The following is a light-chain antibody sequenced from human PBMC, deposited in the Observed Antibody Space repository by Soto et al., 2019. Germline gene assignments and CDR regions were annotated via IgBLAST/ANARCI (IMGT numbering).Light chain of an antibody. CDR2: DVN. CDR1: SSDIGAYNF. Sequence: QSALTQPASVSGSPGQSITISCTGTSSDIGAYNFVSWYQQHPGKAPKLMLYDVNIRPSRVSNRFSGSKSGNTASLTISELQAEDEADYYCTSWTTSTTMIFGGGTQLTVL. J-gene: IGLJ2*01. V-gene: IGLV2-14*03. CDR3: TSWTTSTTMI.